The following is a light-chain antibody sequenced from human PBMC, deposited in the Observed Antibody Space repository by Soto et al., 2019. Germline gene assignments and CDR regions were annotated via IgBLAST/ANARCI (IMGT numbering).Light chain of an antibody. CDR1: SSNIGAGYD. Sequence: QAVVTQPPSVSGAPGQRVTISCTGSSSNIGAGYDVHWYQQLPGTAPKLLIYGNSNRPSGVPDRFSGSKSGTSAFLAITGLQAEDEADYYCQSYDSSLSGSSVFGGGTKLTVL. J-gene: IGLJ3*02. CDR3: QSYDSSLSGSSV. V-gene: IGLV1-40*01. CDR2: GNS.